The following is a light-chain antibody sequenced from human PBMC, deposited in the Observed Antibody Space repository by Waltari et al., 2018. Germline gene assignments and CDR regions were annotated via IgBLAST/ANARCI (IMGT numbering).Light chain of an antibody. Sequence: QSALTQPPSASESPGQSVPISCTGTSSAVGGYNFVSWYQQHPGKAPKLMIYEVSKRPSGVPDRFSGSKSGNTASLTVSGLQAEDEADYYCSSYTGSNVVFGGGTKLTVL. CDR1: SSAVGGYNF. CDR3: SSYTGSNVV. V-gene: IGLV2-8*01. J-gene: IGLJ2*01. CDR2: EVS.